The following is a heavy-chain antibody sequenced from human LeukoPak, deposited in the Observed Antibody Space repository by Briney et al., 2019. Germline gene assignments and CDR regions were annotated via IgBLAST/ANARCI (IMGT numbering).Heavy chain of an antibody. J-gene: IGHJ6*03. D-gene: IGHD1-14*01. CDR3: AKDLNPFHLSYMDV. CDR1: GFTFDDYA. V-gene: IGHV3-9*01. Sequence: GRSLRLSCAASGFTFDDYAIHWVRQAPGKGLEWVSGISWNSGVIRYADSVKGRFTISRDNAKNSLYLQMNSLRAEDTALYYCAKDLNPFHLSYMDVWGRGTTVTVSS. CDR2: ISWNSGVI.